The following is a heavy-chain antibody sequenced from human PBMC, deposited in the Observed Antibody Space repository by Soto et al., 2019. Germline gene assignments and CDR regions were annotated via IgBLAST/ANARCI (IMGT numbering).Heavy chain of an antibody. V-gene: IGHV3-48*03. CDR2: ISSSGSTI. CDR1: GFTFSSYE. D-gene: IGHD5-12*01. J-gene: IGHJ6*02. CDR3: ARAQVATGLVGGMDV. Sequence: PGGSLRLSCAASGFTFSSYEMNWVRQAPGKGLEWVSYISSSGSTIYYANSVKGRFTISRDNAKNSLYLQMNSLRAEDTAVYYCARAQVATGLVGGMDVGGQGTTVTVS.